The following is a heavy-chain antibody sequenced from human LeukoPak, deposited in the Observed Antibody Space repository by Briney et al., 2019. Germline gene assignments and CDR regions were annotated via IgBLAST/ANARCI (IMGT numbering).Heavy chain of an antibody. D-gene: IGHD4-17*01. CDR1: GFTFSSYG. CDR2: ISSYSSYI. J-gene: IGHJ4*02. CDR3: ARDRSNGDYAFDY. V-gene: IGHV3-21*01. Sequence: GGSLRLSCAASGFTFSSYGMHWVRQAPGKGLEWVSSISSYSSYIYYADSVKGRFTISRDNAKNSLYLQMNSLRAEDTAVYYCARDRSNGDYAFDYWGQGALVTVSS.